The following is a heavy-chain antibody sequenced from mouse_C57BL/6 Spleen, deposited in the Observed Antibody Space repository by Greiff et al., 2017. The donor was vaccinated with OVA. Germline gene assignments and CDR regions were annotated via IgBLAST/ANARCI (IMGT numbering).Heavy chain of an antibody. Sequence: QVQLQQPGAELVKPGASVKLSCKASGYPFTSYWITWVKQRPGQGLEWIGDIYPGSGSTNYNEKFKSKATLTVDTSSRTADMQLSSLTSEDSAVYYCAEGLRWYFEVWGTGTTVTVAS. D-gene: IGHD2-4*01. J-gene: IGHJ1*03. CDR2: IYPGSGST. CDR3: AEGLRWYFEV. V-gene: IGHV1-55*01. CDR1: GYPFTSYW.